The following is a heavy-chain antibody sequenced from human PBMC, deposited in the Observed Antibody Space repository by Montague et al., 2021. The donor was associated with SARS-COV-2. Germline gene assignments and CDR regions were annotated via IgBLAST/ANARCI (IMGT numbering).Heavy chain of an antibody. CDR1: GFTFSSYA. J-gene: IGHJ3*02. CDR2: ISYDGSNK. CDR3: ARDRVVGVTTNTLDI. V-gene: IGHV3-30*04. D-gene: IGHD3-22*01. Sequence: SLRLSCAASGFTFSSYAMHWVRQAPGKGLEWVAVISYDGSNKYYADSVKGRFTISRDNAQNTLYLQMNSLRAEDTAVYYCARDRVVGVTTNTLDIWGQGTMVTVSS.